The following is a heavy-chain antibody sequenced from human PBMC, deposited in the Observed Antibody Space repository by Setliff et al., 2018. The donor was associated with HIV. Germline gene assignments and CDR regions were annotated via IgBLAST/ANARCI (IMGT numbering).Heavy chain of an antibody. CDR2: MNPNDGGT. Sequence: GASVKVSCKASGHTFANSYLHWVRQGPGQGLEWMGIMNPNDGGTQYAQNFRGRVSMTRDTSTTTVYMELYSLRSEDTAVYHCARGKVLRGNILYYWGQGTLVTVSS. CDR3: ARGKVLRGNILYY. CDR1: GHTFANSY. J-gene: IGHJ4*02. D-gene: IGHD2-8*01. V-gene: IGHV1-46*01.